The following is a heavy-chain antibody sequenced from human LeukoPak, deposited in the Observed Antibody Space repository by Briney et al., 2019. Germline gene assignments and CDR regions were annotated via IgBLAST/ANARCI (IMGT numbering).Heavy chain of an antibody. D-gene: IGHD1-1*01. CDR2: IIPMFGTT. Sequence: SVKVSCKASGYTFTGYYMHWVRQAPGQALEWMGGIIPMFGTTNYAQKFQGRVTITADESTSTAYMELSSLRSGDTAVHYCARDPAERLRGSIYYYYMDVWGKGTTVTVSS. CDR3: ARDPAERLRGSIYYYYMDV. J-gene: IGHJ6*03. CDR1: GYTFTGYY. V-gene: IGHV1-69*13.